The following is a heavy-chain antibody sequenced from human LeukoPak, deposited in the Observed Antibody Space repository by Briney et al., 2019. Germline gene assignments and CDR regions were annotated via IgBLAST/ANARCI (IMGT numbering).Heavy chain of an antibody. D-gene: IGHD3-3*01. CDR1: GGSISSSSHY. Sequence: PSETLSLTCTVSGGSISSSSHYWGWIRQPPGKGLEWIGSIYYRGSTYYNPSLKSRVTISVDTSKNQFSLKLSSVTAADTAVYYCASHEEWLLNILSYWGQGTLVTVSS. J-gene: IGHJ4*02. CDR2: IYYRGST. CDR3: ASHEEWLLNILSY. V-gene: IGHV4-39*07.